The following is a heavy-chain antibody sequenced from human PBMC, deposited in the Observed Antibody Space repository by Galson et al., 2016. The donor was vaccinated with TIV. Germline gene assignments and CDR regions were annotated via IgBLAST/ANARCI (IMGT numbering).Heavy chain of an antibody. D-gene: IGHD3-16*01. CDR1: GFTFSNYP. CDR2: ISGSGGSI. J-gene: IGHJ4*02. Sequence: SLRLSCAASGFTFSNYPMSWVRQAPGKGLEWVSGISGSGGSIYYADSVKGRFTISRDNSKNTLYLQVNSLRVDDTAIYYCAKAQSSISLMALLMPVDYWGQGTLVTVSS. CDR3: AKAQSSISLMALLMPVDY. V-gene: IGHV3-23*01.